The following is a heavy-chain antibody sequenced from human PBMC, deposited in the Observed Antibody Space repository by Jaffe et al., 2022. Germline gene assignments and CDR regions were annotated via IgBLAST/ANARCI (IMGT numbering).Heavy chain of an antibody. CDR1: GFTVSSNY. Sequence: EVQLVESGGGLVQPGGSLRLSCAASGFTVSSNYMSWVRQAPGKGLEWVSVIYSGGSTYYADSVKGRFTISRDNSKNTLYLQMNSLRAEDTAVYYCARGVSYYYDSSGYFGYWGQGTLVTVSS. V-gene: IGHV3-66*02. CDR3: ARGVSYYYDSSGYFGY. D-gene: IGHD3-22*01. CDR2: IYSGGST. J-gene: IGHJ4*02.